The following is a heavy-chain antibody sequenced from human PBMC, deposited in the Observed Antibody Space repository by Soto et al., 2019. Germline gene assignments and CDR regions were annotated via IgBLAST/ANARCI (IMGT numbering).Heavy chain of an antibody. D-gene: IGHD5-18*01. J-gene: IGHJ6*02. Sequence: QVQLQQSGPGLVKPSETLSLTCSVSGGSIRSYYWSWIRQSPEKGLEWIGYFYHSGNSNYNPSLKSRVTRSVDTSKNPLSLSLRSVTAADTAVYFCARISSVDPYGYVNGGLDVWGQGTTVTVSS. CDR1: GGSIRSYY. CDR3: ARISSVDPYGYVNGGLDV. V-gene: IGHV4-59*01. CDR2: FYHSGNS.